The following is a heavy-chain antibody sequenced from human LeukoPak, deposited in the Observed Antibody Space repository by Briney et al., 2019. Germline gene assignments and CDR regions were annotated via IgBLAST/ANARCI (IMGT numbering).Heavy chain of an antibody. CDR1: GYSITSGYF. Sequence: SETLSLTCDVSGYSITSGYFWGWIRQPPGKGLEWIGEINHSGSTNYNPSLKSRVTISVDTSKNQFSLKLSSVTAADTAVYYCARGSPDSAAGTSTKDDYWGQGTLVTVSS. CDR2: INHSGST. V-gene: IGHV4-34*01. J-gene: IGHJ4*02. D-gene: IGHD6-13*01. CDR3: ARGSPDSAAGTSTKDDY.